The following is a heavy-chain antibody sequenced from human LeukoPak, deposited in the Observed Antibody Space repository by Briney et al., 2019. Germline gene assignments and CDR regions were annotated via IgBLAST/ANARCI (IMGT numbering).Heavy chain of an antibody. J-gene: IGHJ3*02. D-gene: IGHD1-14*01. CDR1: GFTSSSYA. CDR3: ARGPHYHSRLGAFDI. Sequence: GRSLRLSCAASGFTSSSYAMHWVRQAPGKGLEWVAVISYDGSNKYYADSVKGRFTISRDNSKNTLYLQMNSLRAEDTAVYYCARGPHYHSRLGAFDIWGQGTMVTVSS. V-gene: IGHV3-30*01. CDR2: ISYDGSNK.